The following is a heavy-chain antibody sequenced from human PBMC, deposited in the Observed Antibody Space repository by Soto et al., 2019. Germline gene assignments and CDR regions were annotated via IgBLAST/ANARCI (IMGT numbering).Heavy chain of an antibody. CDR2: IYYSGST. CDR3: ARREGQLAAFDI. J-gene: IGHJ3*02. D-gene: IGHD6-13*01. CDR1: GGSISSYY. Sequence: QVQLQESGPGLVKPSETLSLTCAVSGGSISSYYWSWIRQPPGKGLEWVGYIYYSGSTTYNPSLTSRXXIXVXXSKNQFSLKLSSVTAADTAVYYCARREGQLAAFDIWGQGTLVTVSS. V-gene: IGHV4-59*01.